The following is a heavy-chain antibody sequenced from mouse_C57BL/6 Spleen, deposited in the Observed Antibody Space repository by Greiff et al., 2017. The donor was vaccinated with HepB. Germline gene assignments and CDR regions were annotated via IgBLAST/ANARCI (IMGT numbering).Heavy chain of an antibody. Sequence: VQLQQSGPELVKPGASVKISCKASGYTFTDYYMNWVKQSHGKSLEWIGDINPNNGGTSYNQKFKGKATLTVDKSSSTAYMELRSLTSEDSAVYSCPRGGYSGSSNNSFDTGAKAPLSQSPQ. CDR2: INPNNGGT. V-gene: IGHV1-26*01. CDR1: GYTFTDYY. J-gene: IGHJ2*01. D-gene: IGHD1-1*01. CDR3: PRGGYSGSSNNSFDT.